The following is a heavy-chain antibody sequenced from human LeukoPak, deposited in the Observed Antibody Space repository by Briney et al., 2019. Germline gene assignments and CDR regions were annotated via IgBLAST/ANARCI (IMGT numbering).Heavy chain of an antibody. V-gene: IGHV3-74*01. CDR2: ISTDGGST. CDR3: TGPSFDASGMGFDP. D-gene: IGHD3-10*01. J-gene: IGHJ5*02. CDR1: GFTFSRYW. Sequence: GGSLRLSCAASGFTFSRYWIHWVRQAPGKGPVWVSVISTDGGSTRYADSVKGQFTISRDNVKNTLYLQMNSLRVEDTAVYYCTGPSFDASGMGFDPWGQGALVTVSS.